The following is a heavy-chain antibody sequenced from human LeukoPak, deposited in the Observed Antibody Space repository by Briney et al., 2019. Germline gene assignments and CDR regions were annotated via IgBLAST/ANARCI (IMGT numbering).Heavy chain of an antibody. V-gene: IGHV4-39*07. D-gene: IGHD3-10*01. Sequence: WVRQPPGKGLEWIGSIYYSGSTYYNPSLKSRVTISVDTSKNQISLKLNSVTAADTAVYYCARDRLLWFGGLDSWGQGTLVIVSS. CDR3: ARDRLLWFGGLDS. J-gene: IGHJ5*01. CDR2: IYYSGST.